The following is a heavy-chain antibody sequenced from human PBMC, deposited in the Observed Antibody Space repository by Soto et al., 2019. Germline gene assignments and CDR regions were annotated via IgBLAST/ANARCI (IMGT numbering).Heavy chain of an antibody. V-gene: IGHV4-59*01. CDR1: GGSISSYY. CDR2: IYYSGST. J-gene: IGHJ5*02. Sequence: QVQLQESGPGPVKPSETLSLTCTVSGGSISSYYWSWIRQPPGKGLEWIGYIYYSGSTNYNPSLESRVTISVDTSKNQFSLKLSYVTAADTTVYYCARDRGGGFDPWGQGTLVTVSS. CDR3: ARDRGGGFDP. D-gene: IGHD3-10*01.